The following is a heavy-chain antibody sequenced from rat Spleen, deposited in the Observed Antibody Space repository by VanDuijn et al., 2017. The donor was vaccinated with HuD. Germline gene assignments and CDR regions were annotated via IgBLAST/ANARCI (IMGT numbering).Heavy chain of an antibody. CDR1: GFTFKDYW. Sequence: EVQLVESGGGLVQPGRSLRLSCEASGFTFKDYWKTWIRQAPGKGLEWVASITNSAGSTYYPDSVKGRFTISRDTAENTLYLQMGSLRSEDTATYYCTTLGSLWAPFDYWGQGVMVTVSS. J-gene: IGHJ2*01. D-gene: IGHD1-6*01. CDR2: ITNSAGST. V-gene: IGHV5-31*01. CDR3: TTLGSLWAPFDY.